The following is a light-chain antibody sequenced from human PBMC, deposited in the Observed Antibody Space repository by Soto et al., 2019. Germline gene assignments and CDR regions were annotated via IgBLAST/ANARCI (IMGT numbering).Light chain of an antibody. J-gene: IGLJ3*02. CDR3: SSYTGRKAWV. CDR1: SSDVGGFDY. Sequence: QSALTQPASVSGSPGQSITISRTGASSDVGGFDYVSWSQQHPGKAPKLLIYEVSNRPSGVSNRFSASKSGNTASLTISGLQPEDEADYYCSSYTGRKAWVFGGGTKVTVL. CDR2: EVS. V-gene: IGLV2-14*01.